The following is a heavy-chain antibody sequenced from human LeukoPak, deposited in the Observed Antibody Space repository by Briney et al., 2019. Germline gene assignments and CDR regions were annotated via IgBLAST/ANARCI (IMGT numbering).Heavy chain of an antibody. V-gene: IGHV4-39*07. CDR2: IYYSGST. J-gene: IGHJ6*03. D-gene: IGHD6-13*01. CDR1: GGSISSSSYY. Sequence: SETLSLTCTVSGGSISSSSYYWGWIRQPPGKGLEWIGSIYYSGSTYYNPSLKSRVTISVDTSKNQFSLKLSSVTAADTAVYYCVRAAGIHFYYYYMDVWGKGTTVTVSS. CDR3: VRAAGIHFYYYYMDV.